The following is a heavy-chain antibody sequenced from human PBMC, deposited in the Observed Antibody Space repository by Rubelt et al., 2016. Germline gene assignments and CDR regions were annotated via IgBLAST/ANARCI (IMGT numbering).Heavy chain of an antibody. CDR3: ARLLRAYWYFDL. Sequence: QLQLQESGPGLVKPPETLSLTCTVSGGSISSSRYYWGWIRQPPGKGLEWIGSIFYSGSTYYNPSLKSRVTISVDTSKNQFSLKLGSVTAEDTAVHYCARLLRAYWYFDLWGRGTLVTVSS. CDR1: GGSISSSRYY. D-gene: IGHD5-24*01. CDR2: IFYSGST. V-gene: IGHV4-39*01. J-gene: IGHJ2*01.